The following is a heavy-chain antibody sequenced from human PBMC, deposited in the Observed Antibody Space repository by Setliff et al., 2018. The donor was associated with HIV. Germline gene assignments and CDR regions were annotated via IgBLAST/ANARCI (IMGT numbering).Heavy chain of an antibody. CDR2: ISWDGGNT. CDR1: GFTFDDYT. J-gene: IGHJ4*02. CDR3: VKNIGGYSSSSVFDY. D-gene: IGHD6-6*01. V-gene: IGHV3-43*01. Sequence: GGSLRLSCAASGFTFDDYTMHWVRQAPGKGLEWVSIISWDGGNTYYADSVKGRFTISRDNSKNSLYLQMNSLRTEDTALYYCVKNIGGYSSSSVFDYWGQGTLFTVSS.